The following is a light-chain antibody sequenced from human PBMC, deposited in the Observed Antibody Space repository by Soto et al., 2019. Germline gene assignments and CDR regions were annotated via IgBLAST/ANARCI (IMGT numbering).Light chain of an antibody. CDR1: QSVSSSY. Sequence: EKVMTQSPATLSVSPGERATLSCRASQSVSSSYLAWYQQKFGQAPRLLIYGASSRATGIPDRFSGSGSGTDFTLTISRLEPEDFAVYYCQQYGSSGTFGQGTKVDIK. CDR2: GAS. CDR3: QQYGSSGT. V-gene: IGKV3-20*01. J-gene: IGKJ1*01.